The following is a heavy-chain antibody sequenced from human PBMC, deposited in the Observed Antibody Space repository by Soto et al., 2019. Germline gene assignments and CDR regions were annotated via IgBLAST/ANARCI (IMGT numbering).Heavy chain of an antibody. J-gene: IGHJ4*02. D-gene: IGHD3-3*02. CDR1: GLNFDDYA. CDR2: LSWSGGTI. CDR3: TKDVRHHFSYYFDN. Sequence: EVQLVESGGGLVQPGRSLRLSCVVSGLNFDDYAMHWVRQLPGKRLEWVAGLSWSGGTIDYADSVKGRFTIARDNAKNSMYLEMNSLRPEDTAVYYCTKDVRHHFSYYFDNWGQGTLVTVSS. V-gene: IGHV3-9*01.